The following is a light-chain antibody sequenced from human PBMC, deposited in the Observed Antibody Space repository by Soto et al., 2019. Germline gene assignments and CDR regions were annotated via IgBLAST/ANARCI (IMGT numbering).Light chain of an antibody. CDR1: SSDVGGYNY. CDR2: EVS. Sequence: QSALTQPPSASGSPGQSVTISCTGTSSDVGGYNYVSWYQQHPGKAPKLMIYEVSKRPSGVPDRFSGSKSGNTASLTVSGLQAEDEADYYCRSYAGSNNFEVFGTGTKVTV. CDR3: RSYAGSNNFEV. J-gene: IGLJ1*01. V-gene: IGLV2-8*01.